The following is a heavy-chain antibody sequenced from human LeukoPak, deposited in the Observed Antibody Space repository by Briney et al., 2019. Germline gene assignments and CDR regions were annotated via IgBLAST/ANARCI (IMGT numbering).Heavy chain of an antibody. CDR2: IIPIFGTA. CDR1: GYTFTSYD. D-gene: IGHD3-22*01. Sequence: ASVKVSCKASGYTFTSYDINWVRQATGQGLEWMGGIIPIFGTANYAQKFQGRVTITADESTSTAYMELSSLRSEDTAVYYCARSRPLDSSGYYYYYYYYMDVWGKGTTVTVSS. V-gene: IGHV1-69*13. J-gene: IGHJ6*03. CDR3: ARSRPLDSSGYYYYYYYYMDV.